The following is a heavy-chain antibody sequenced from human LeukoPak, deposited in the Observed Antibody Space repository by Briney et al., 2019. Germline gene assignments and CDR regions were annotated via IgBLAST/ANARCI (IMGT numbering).Heavy chain of an antibody. CDR3: ATEDSGRFH. CDR1: GFSFSTYS. D-gene: IGHD6-19*01. V-gene: IGHV3-48*02. J-gene: IGHJ4*02. Sequence: GGSLRLSCAASGFSFSTYSMNWVRQAPGKGLEWLSYISSSSSPIYYADSVKGRFTISRDNAKNSLYLDMNSLRDEDTAVYHCATEDSGRFHWGQGTLVTVSS. CDR2: ISSSSSPI.